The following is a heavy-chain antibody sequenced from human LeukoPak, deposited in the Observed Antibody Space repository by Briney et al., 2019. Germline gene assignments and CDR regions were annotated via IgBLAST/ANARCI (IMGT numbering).Heavy chain of an antibody. J-gene: IGHJ4*02. CDR2: IYYSGST. Sequence: SETLSLTCTVSGGSISSYSWSWIRQPPGKGLEWIGYIYYSGSTNYNPSLKSRVTISVDTSKNQFSLKLSSVTAADTAVYYCARELRGYYFDYWGQGTLVTVSS. V-gene: IGHV4-59*01. CDR3: ARELRGYYFDY. CDR1: GGSISSYS. D-gene: IGHD3-3*01.